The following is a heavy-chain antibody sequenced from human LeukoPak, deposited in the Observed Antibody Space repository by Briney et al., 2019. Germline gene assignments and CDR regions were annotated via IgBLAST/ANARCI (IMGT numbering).Heavy chain of an antibody. CDR2: INPSRCST. D-gene: IGHD3-3*01. J-gene: IGHJ4*02. CDR1: GYTFTSYY. V-gene: IGHV1-46*01. Sequence: ASVTVSCKASGYTFTSYYMHWVRQDPGHGLEWMGIINPSRCSTSYAQKFQGRVTMTRDTSTSTVYMELSSLRSEDTAVYYCASTYDFWSGYYDWGQGTLVTVSS. CDR3: ASTYDFWSGYYD.